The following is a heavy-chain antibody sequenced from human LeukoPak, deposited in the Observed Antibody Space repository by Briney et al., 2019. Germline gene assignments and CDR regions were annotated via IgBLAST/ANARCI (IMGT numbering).Heavy chain of an antibody. Sequence: GGSLRLSCAASGFTFSSSAMNWVRRAPGKGLEWVSTVTSSGDRTYYTDSVKGRFTISRDNSKNTLYLQMNSLRAEDTAVYYCAKDPQFWGQGTLATVSS. CDR1: GFTFSSSA. CDR2: VTSSGDRT. J-gene: IGHJ1*01. V-gene: IGHV3-23*01. CDR3: AKDPQF.